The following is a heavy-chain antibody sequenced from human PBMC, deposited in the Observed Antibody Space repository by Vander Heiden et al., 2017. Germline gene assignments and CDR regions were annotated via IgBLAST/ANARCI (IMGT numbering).Heavy chain of an antibody. CDR3: ARTYYGSGSYPYYYYGMDV. CDR1: VSPFSSYP. J-gene: IGHJ6*02. D-gene: IGHD3-10*01. CDR2: IIPIFGTA. Sequence: SVSPFSSYPLRWVRQAPGQGLEWMGGIIPIFGTANYAQKFQGRVTITADKSTSTAYMELRSLRSEETAVYYGARTYYGSGSYPYYYYGMDVWGQGTTVTVSS. V-gene: IGHV1-69*06.